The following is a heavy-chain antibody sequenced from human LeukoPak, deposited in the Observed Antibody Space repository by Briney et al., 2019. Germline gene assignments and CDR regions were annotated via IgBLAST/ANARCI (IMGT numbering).Heavy chain of an antibody. Sequence: GGSLRLSCAASGFTFSSYAMHWVRQAPGKGLEYVSAISSNGGSTYYANSVKGRFTISRDNSKNTLYLQMSSLRAEDMAVYYCARATTAAIYLADYYYYGMDVWGQGTTVTVSS. J-gene: IGHJ6*02. CDR2: ISSNGGST. D-gene: IGHD2-2*01. V-gene: IGHV3-64*01. CDR1: GFTFSSYA. CDR3: ARATTAAIYLADYYYYGMDV.